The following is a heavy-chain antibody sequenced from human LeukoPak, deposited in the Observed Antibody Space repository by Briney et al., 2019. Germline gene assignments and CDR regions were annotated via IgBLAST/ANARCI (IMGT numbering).Heavy chain of an antibody. Sequence: PSETLSLTCTVSGGSIGTYYWSWVRQSPGTGLEWIGYIYVTGTRYNPYLQSRVTISVDRSRNQFFLKMTSVTAADTAVYYCARVAIEGIAAAGTDRDYYYYYYMDVWGKGTTVTVSS. V-gene: IGHV4-4*09. CDR3: ARVAIEGIAAAGTDRDYYYYYYMDV. CDR1: GGSIGTYY. D-gene: IGHD6-13*01. J-gene: IGHJ6*03. CDR2: IYVTGT.